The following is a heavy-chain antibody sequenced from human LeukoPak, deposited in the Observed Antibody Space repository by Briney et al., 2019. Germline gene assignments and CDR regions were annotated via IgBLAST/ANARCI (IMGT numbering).Heavy chain of an antibody. CDR1: GFTFSSYA. CDR2: VSTGGTK. Sequence: GGSLRLSCAASGFTFSSYAMSWVRQAPGKGLEWVSYVSTGGTKYYADSVKGRFTISRDNVKNSLYLQMSSLRDDDTAVYYCARDILTAYFDFWGQGTLVSVSS. J-gene: IGHJ4*02. D-gene: IGHD3-9*01. V-gene: IGHV3-48*02. CDR3: ARDILTAYFDF.